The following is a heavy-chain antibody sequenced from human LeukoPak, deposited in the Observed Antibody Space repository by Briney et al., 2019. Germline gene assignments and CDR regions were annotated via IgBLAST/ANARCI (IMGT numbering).Heavy chain of an antibody. Sequence: PGGSLRLSCAGSGFSFSSYGMHWVRQAPGKGLEWMAFIRSDGSNKYYADSVKGRFTISRDNSKNTLYLQMNSLRAEDTAVYYCAKSSSGFDPWGQGTLVTVSS. V-gene: IGHV3-30*02. CDR1: GFSFSSYG. J-gene: IGHJ5*02. CDR2: IRSDGSNK. CDR3: AKSSSGFDP. D-gene: IGHD3-22*01.